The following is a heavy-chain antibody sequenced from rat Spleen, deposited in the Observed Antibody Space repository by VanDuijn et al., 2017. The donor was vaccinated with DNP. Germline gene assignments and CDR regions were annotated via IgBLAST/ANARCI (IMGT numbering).Heavy chain of an antibody. CDR2: ISASGGST. CDR3: TTDFERGY. V-gene: IGHV5-20*01. CDR1: GFIFSDYA. Sequence: EVQLVESGGGLVQPGRSLKISCAASGFIFSDYAMAWVRQAPKKGLEWVASISASGGSTSYRDSVKGRFTISRDNAKSILYLQMDSLRSEDTATFYCTTDFERGYWGQGVMVTVSS. D-gene: IGHD1-11*01. J-gene: IGHJ2*01.